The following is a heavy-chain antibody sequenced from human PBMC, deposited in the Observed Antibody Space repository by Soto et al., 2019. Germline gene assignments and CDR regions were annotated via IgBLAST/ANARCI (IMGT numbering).Heavy chain of an antibody. CDR1: GGSISAYY. CDR3: ARVADSSGYPLDY. D-gene: IGHD3-22*01. CDR2: IFYSGST. J-gene: IGHJ4*02. V-gene: IGHV4-59*01. Sequence: QVQLQESGPGLVKPSETLSLTCTVSGGSISAYYWSWSRQSPGEGLEWIGYIFYSGSTNYNPSLKSRVTRSLDMSKNQFALKLSSVTAADTAVYYCARVADSSGYPLDYWGQGILVTVSS.